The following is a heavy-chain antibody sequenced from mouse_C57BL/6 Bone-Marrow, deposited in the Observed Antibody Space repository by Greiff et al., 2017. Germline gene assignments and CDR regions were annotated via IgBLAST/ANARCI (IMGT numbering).Heavy chain of an antibody. CDR2: IYPRSGNT. CDR3: ARDGYYFYYFDY. V-gene: IGHV1-81*01. CDR1: GYTFTSYG. Sequence: VQLQQSGAELARPGASVKLSCKASGYTFTSYGISWVKQRTGQGLEWIGEIYPRSGNTYYNEKFKGKATLTADTSSSTAYMELRSLTSEYSAVDFCARDGYYFYYFDYWGQGTTLTVSS. J-gene: IGHJ2*01. D-gene: IGHD2-3*01.